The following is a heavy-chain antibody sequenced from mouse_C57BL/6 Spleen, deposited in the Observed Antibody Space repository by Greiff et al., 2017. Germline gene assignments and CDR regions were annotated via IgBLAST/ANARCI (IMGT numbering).Heavy chain of an antibody. CDR1: GYTFTSYW. CDR2: INPSNGGT. CDR3: ARYYYGSIWYFDV. J-gene: IGHJ1*03. D-gene: IGHD1-1*01. V-gene: IGHV1-53*01. Sequence: VQLQQPGTELVKPGASVKLSCKASGYTFTSYWMPWVKQRPGQGLEWIGNINPSNGGTNYNEKFKSKATLTVDKSSSTAYMQLSSLTSEDSAVYYCARYYYGSIWYFDVWGTGTTVTVSS.